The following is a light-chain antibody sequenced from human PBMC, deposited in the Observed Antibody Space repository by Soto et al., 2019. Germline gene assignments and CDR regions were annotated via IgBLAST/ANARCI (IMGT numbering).Light chain of an antibody. CDR2: DTS. J-gene: IGLJ2*01. Sequence: QAVVTQEPSLTVSPGGTVTLTCGSSTGAVTSGHYPYWFQQKPGQAPRTLIYDTSNKHSWTPARFSGSLLGGKAALTLSGAQPEDEAEYYCLLSYSGADVVFGGGTQLT. V-gene: IGLV7-46*01. CDR1: TGAVTSGHY. CDR3: LLSYSGADVV.